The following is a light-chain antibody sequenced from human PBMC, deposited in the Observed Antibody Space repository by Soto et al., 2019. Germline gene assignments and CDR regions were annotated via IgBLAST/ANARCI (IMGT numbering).Light chain of an antibody. V-gene: IGLV2-11*01. J-gene: IGLJ1*01. Sequence: QSVLTQPRSVSGSPGQSVSISCTGTNSDVGGYNYLSWYQQYPGKAPKLIIFEVNKRPSGVPNRFSGSKSGNTASLTISALQADDEADYYCCSYAGGAQVFXTGTKGTV. CDR1: NSDVGGYNY. CDR2: EVN. CDR3: CSYAGGAQV.